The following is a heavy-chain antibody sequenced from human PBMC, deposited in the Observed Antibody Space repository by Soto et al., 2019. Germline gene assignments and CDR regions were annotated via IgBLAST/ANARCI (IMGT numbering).Heavy chain of an antibody. V-gene: IGHV1-69*13. CDR3: ARGTEYYYDSSGYLDY. J-gene: IGHJ4*02. CDR2: IIPIFGTA. D-gene: IGHD3-22*01. Sequence: SVKVSCKASGGTFSSYAISWVRQAPGQGLEWMGGIIPIFGTANYAQKFQGRVTITADESTSTAYMELSSLRSEDTAVYYCARGTEYYYDSSGYLDYWGQGTLVTVSS. CDR1: GGTFSSYA.